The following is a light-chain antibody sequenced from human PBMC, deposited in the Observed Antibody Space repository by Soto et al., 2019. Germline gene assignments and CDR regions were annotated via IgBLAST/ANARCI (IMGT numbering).Light chain of an antibody. CDR1: QSISDS. V-gene: IGKV1-5*01. CDR2: DAS. J-gene: IGKJ1*01. Sequence: DIQMTQSPSTLSASVGDRVTITCRASQSISDSLAWYQHKPGKAPSLLISDASTLERGVPLRFSGSGSGTEFTLTINSMQPDDFATYYCQQYNAYSRTFGQGTKWIS. CDR3: QQYNAYSRT.